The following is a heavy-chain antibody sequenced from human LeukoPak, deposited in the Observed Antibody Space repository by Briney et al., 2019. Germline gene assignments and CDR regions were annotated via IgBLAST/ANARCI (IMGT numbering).Heavy chain of an antibody. V-gene: IGHV4-4*02. CDR2: IHRRGSP. CDR3: AREILGGFNPGAY. CDR1: GGSILSTNW. Sequence: SETLSLTCAVSGGSILSTNWWSWVRQPPGKGLEWIGEIHRRGSPNYNPSLQSRVTISIDRSRNQIALELSSVTAADTAVYYCAREILGGFNPGAYWGQGTLVTVSS. J-gene: IGHJ4*02. D-gene: IGHD1-14*01.